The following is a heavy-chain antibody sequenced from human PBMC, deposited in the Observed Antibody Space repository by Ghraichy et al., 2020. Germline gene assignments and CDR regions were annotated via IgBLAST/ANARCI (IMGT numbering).Heavy chain of an antibody. CDR1: GFTFRSYA. V-gene: IGHV3-23*01. D-gene: IGHD3-22*01. Sequence: GGSLRLSCAASGFTFRSYAMIWVRQAPGKGLEWVSGLSGSGGSTYYADSVKGRFIISRDNSKSTLYLQMNSLRAEDTAVYYCAKLNYDSSGRYYYYYGMDVWGQGTTVTVSS. J-gene: IGHJ6*02. CDR2: LSGSGGST. CDR3: AKLNYDSSGRYYYYYGMDV.